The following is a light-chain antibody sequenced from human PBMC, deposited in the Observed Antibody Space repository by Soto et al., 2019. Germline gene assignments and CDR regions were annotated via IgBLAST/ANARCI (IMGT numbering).Light chain of an antibody. CDR2: RNN. CDR3: ATWDDSLNGFYV. Sequence: SVLTQPPSASGTPGQGVTISCSGSTPNIGSIYVYWYQQLPGTAPKLLIYRNNQLPSGVPDRFSGSKSGTSASLAISGLRSDDEADYFCATWDDSLNGFYVFGTGTKVTVL. V-gene: IGLV1-47*01. CDR1: TPNIGSIY. J-gene: IGLJ1*01.